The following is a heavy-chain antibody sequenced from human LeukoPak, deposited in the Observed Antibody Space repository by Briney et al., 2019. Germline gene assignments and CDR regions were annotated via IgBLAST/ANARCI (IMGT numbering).Heavy chain of an antibody. CDR3: AREGGPYRPLDY. CDR2: IYSTGST. CDR1: GGSISSYS. Sequence: SETLSLTCTVSGGSISSYSWSWIRQPAGKGLEFVGRIYSTGSTTHNPSLKSRVTMSVDTSKNQFSLKLTSVTAADTAVYYCAREGGPYRPLDYSGQGTLVTVSS. V-gene: IGHV4-4*07. J-gene: IGHJ4*02.